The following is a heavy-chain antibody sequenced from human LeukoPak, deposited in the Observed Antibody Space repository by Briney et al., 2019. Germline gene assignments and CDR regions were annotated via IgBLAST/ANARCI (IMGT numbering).Heavy chain of an antibody. CDR1: GYTFTGYY. D-gene: IGHD2-2*01. CDR3: AREERGRYCSSTSCPEDI. V-gene: IGHV1-2*02. Sequence: ASVKVSCKASGYTFTGYYMHWVRQAPGQGLEWMGWINPNSGGTNYAQKFQGRVTMTRDTSISTAYMELSRLRSDDTAVYYCAREERGRYCSSTSCPEDIWGQGTMVTVSS. J-gene: IGHJ3*02. CDR2: INPNSGGT.